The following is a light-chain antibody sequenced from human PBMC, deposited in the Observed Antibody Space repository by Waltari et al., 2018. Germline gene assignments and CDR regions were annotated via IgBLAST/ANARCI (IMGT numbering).Light chain of an antibody. CDR3: QQYNNWPLYT. CDR1: QSVSSN. V-gene: IGKV3-15*01. Sequence: EIVMTQSPATMSVSPGDRATLSCRASQSVSSNLAWYQQKPGQAPRLLIYGASTGATGIPARFSGSGSGTEFTLTISSLQSEDFAVYYCQQYNNWPLYTFGQGTKLEIK. CDR2: GAS. J-gene: IGKJ2*01.